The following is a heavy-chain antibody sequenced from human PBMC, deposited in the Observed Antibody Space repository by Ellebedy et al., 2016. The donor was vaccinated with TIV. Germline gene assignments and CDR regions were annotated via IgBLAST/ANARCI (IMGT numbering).Heavy chain of an antibody. Sequence: GGSLRLSCAASGFTFGSFAMHWVRQAPGKGLEWLSVIGGDGKKTYSADSVKGRFTITRDNLKNTMFLQMNKLRAEDTAVYYCAKGSSSGFNYDRVGFQYWGQGTLVTVSS. J-gene: IGHJ4*02. CDR1: GFTFGSFA. V-gene: IGHV3-23*01. CDR3: AKGSSSGFNYDRVGFQY. CDR2: IGGDGKKT. D-gene: IGHD3-22*01.